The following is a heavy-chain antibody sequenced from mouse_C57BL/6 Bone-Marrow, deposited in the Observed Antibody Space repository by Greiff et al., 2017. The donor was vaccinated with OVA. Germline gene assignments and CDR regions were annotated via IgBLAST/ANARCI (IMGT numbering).Heavy chain of an antibody. CDR1: GYTFTGYN. D-gene: IGHD1-1*01. Sequence: EVQLQQSGPELVKPGASVKMSCKASGYTFTGYNMHWVKQSHGESLEWIGYINPNNGGTSYNQKFKGKATLTVNKSSSTAYMELRSLTSEDSAVYYCVGIYYYGSSYDYAMDYWGQGTSVTVSS. V-gene: IGHV1-22*01. CDR3: VGIYYYGSSYDYAMDY. J-gene: IGHJ4*01. CDR2: INPNNGGT.